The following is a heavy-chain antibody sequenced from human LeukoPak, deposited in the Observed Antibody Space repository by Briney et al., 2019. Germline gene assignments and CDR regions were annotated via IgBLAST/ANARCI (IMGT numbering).Heavy chain of an antibody. J-gene: IGHJ3*02. Sequence: GESLRLSCAASGFTFGSYSMNWVRQAPGKGLEWVSSISSSSSYIYYADSVKGRFTISRDNAKNSLYLQMNSLRAEDTAVYYCAREYSDHDAFDIWGQGTMVTVSS. CDR2: ISSSSSYI. V-gene: IGHV3-21*01. D-gene: IGHD1-26*01. CDR1: GFTFGSYS. CDR3: AREYSDHDAFDI.